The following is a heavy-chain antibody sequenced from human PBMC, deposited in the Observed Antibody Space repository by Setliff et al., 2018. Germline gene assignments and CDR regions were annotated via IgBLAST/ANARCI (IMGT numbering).Heavy chain of an antibody. J-gene: IGHJ4*02. CDR3: ARVLHSGSYDDPLDY. CDR1: GYTFTSYY. Sequence: RASVKVSCKASGYTFTSYYMHWVRQAPGQGLEWMGIINPSGGSTSYAQKFQGRVTMTRDTSTSTVYMELSSLRSEDTAVYYCARVLHSGSYDDPLDYWGQGTLVTVSS. D-gene: IGHD1-26*01. V-gene: IGHV1-46*01. CDR2: INPSGGST.